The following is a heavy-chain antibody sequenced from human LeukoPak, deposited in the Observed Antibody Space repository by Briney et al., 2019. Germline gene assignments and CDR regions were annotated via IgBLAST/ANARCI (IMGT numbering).Heavy chain of an antibody. CDR1: GGSFSGYY. V-gene: IGHV4-59*10. CDR3: ARRSGDYVFP. Sequence: SETLSLTCAVYGGSFSGYYWSWIRQPPGKGLEWIGRIYTSGSTNYNPSLRSRVTMSVDTSKNQFSLKLSSVTAADTAVYYCARRSGDYVFPWGQGTLVTVSS. J-gene: IGHJ5*02. D-gene: IGHD3-16*01. CDR2: IYTSGST.